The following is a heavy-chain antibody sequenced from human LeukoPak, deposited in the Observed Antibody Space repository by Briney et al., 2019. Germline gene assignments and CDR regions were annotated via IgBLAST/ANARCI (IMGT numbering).Heavy chain of an antibody. CDR1: GFTFSSYA. Sequence: GGSLRLSCAASGFTFSSYAMSWVRQAPGKGLEWVSAISGSGGSTYYADSVKGRFTISRDNSKNSLYLKMNRLRAEDTAVYYCAEDLGYYDSSGYWGSVDAFDIWGQGTMVTVSS. D-gene: IGHD3-22*01. J-gene: IGHJ3*02. CDR2: ISGSGGST. CDR3: AEDLGYYDSSGYWGSVDAFDI. V-gene: IGHV3-23*01.